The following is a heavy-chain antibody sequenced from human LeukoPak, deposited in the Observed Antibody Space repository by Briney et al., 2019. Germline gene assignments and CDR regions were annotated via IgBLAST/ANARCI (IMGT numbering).Heavy chain of an antibody. Sequence: PGGSLRLSCAASGFTFSSYEMNWVRQARGKGLEGVSYISSSGSTIYYADSVKGRFTISRDNAKNSLYLQMNSLRAEDTAVYYCARGAGYGDVGFDYWGQGTLVTVSS. CDR1: GFTFSSYE. CDR2: ISSSGSTI. D-gene: IGHD4-17*01. V-gene: IGHV3-48*03. J-gene: IGHJ4*02. CDR3: ARGAGYGDVGFDY.